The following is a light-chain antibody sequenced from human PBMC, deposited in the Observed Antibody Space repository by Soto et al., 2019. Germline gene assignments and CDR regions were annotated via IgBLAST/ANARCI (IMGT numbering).Light chain of an antibody. V-gene: IGKV2-30*01. CDR1: QSLVYSDGNTY. CDR3: IQGAHSPPGT. CDR2: RVS. Sequence: DVVMTQSPLSLPVTLGQPASISCRSSQSLVYSDGNTYLNWFQQRPGQSPRRLIHRVSNRDSGVPDRFSGSGSGTDFTLKISRVEAEDVGVYYCIQGAHSPPGTFGQGTKVEI. J-gene: IGKJ1*01.